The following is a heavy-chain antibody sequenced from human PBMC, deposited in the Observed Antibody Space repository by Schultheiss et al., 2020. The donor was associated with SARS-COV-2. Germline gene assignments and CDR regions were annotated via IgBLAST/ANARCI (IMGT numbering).Heavy chain of an antibody. Sequence: SETLSLTCTVSGGSISSGDYYWSWIRQPPGKGLEWIGYIYYSGSTYYNPSLKSRVTISVDTSKNQFSLKLSSVTAADTAVYYCASSKRILWWSPYWGQGTLVTVSS. CDR2: IYYSGST. CDR1: GGSISSGDYY. CDR3: ASSKRILWWSPY. D-gene: IGHD2-21*01. V-gene: IGHV4-30-4*01. J-gene: IGHJ4*02.